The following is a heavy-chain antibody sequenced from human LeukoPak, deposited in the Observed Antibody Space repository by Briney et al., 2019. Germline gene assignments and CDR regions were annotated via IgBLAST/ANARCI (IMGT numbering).Heavy chain of an antibody. J-gene: IGHJ4*02. D-gene: IGHD3-10*01. CDR1: GDSISSYY. CDR3: ARTAMVRGGPVKAYYFDY. V-gene: IGHV4-59*12. Sequence: PSETLSLTCTVSGDSISSYYWSWIRQPPGKGLEWIGYIHYSGSTNYNPSLKSRVTISVDTSKNQFSLKLSSVTAADTAVYYCARTAMVRGGPVKAYYFDYWGQGTLVTVSS. CDR2: IHYSGST.